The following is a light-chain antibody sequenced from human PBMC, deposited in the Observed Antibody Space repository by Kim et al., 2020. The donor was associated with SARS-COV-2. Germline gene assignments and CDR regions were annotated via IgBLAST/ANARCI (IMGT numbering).Light chain of an antibody. Sequence: PGEGATLSCRATQTINSNFLAWFLQRPGQAPRLLIYAASNRATGIPDRFSGNRSGTEFTLTISRLEPEDSAVYYCQQYGNSPLTFGGGTKV. V-gene: IGKV3-20*01. CDR3: QQYGNSPLT. CDR2: AAS. J-gene: IGKJ4*01. CDR1: QTINSNF.